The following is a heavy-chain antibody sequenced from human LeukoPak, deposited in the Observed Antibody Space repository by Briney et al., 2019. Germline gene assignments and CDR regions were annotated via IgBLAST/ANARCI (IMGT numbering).Heavy chain of an antibody. V-gene: IGHV3-21*04. CDR3: ARGVYTFLKGRSGSYPLGY. J-gene: IGHJ4*02. D-gene: IGHD1-26*01. CDR1: GFTFSSYS. CDR2: ISSSSSYI. Sequence: GGSLRLSCAASGFTFSSYSMNWVRQAPGKGLEWVSSISSSSSYIYYADSVKGRFTISRDNAKNSLYLQMNSLRAEDTAVYYCARGVYTFLKGRSGSYPLGYWGQGTLVTVSS.